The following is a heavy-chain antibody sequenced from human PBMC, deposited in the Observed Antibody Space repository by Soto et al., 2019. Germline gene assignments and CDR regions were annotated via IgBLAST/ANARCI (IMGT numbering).Heavy chain of an antibody. CDR2: IRGKGYGGTA. D-gene: IGHD3-10*01. J-gene: IGHJ3*01. Sequence: GGSLRLSCTGSGFTFADYTITWLRQAPGKGLKWVGFIRGKGYGGTAEYAASVKGRFTISRDDSKSIAYLQMNSLRTEDTAVYFCTRDQPITPWGQGTMVTVSS. CDR3: TRDQPITP. V-gene: IGHV3-49*03. CDR1: GFTFADYT.